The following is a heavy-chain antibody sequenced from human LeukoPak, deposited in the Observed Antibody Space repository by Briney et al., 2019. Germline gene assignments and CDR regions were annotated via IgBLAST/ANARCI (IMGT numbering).Heavy chain of an antibody. CDR1: GFTVSSNY. V-gene: IGHV3-53*01. CDR2: IYSGGST. J-gene: IGHJ3*02. CDR3: ARDIPEGGSYLDAFDI. D-gene: IGHD1-26*01. Sequence: GGSLRLSCAASGFTVSSNYMSWVRQAPGKGLEWVSVIYSGGSTYYADSVKGRFTISRDNAKNSLYLQMNSLRAEDTALYYCARDIPEGGSYLDAFDIWGQGTMVTVSS.